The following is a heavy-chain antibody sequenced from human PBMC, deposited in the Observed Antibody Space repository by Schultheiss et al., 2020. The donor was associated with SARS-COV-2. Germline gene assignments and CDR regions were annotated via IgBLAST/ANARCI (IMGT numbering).Heavy chain of an antibody. J-gene: IGHJ3*02. Sequence: ASVKVSCKASGYTFTSYYMHWVRQAPGQGLEWMGIINPSGGSTSYAQKFQGRVTMTRDTSTSTAYMELSRLRSDDTAVYYCARRPGSWYWAFDIWGQGTMVTVSS. CDR2: INPSGGST. V-gene: IGHV1-46*01. D-gene: IGHD6-13*01. CDR1: GYTFTSYY. CDR3: ARRPGSWYWAFDI.